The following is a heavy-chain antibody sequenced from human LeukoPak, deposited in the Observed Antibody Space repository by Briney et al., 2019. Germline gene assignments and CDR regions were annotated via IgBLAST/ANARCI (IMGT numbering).Heavy chain of an antibody. CDR1: GGSLNSGSYY. D-gene: IGHD2-2*02. CDR3: ARCTSTSCYNFDY. J-gene: IGHJ4*02. Sequence: SETLSLTCTVSGGSLNSGSYYWNWIRQSAGKGLEWIGHIYTTGSTNCNPSLKSRVTISLDTSKNQFSLKLNSVTAADTAVYYCARCTSTSCYNFDYWGQGTLLTVSS. CDR2: IYTTGST. V-gene: IGHV4-61*09.